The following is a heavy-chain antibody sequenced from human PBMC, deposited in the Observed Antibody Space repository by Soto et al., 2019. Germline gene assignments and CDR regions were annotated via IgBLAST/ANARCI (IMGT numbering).Heavy chain of an antibody. CDR2: ISAYNGNT. Sequence: ASVKGSCKASGYTFNSYGISWVRQAPGQGLEWMGWISAYNGNTNYVQKFQGRVTMTTEKSTSTAYMELRSLRSDDTAVYYCARDSEGGGYYYYYYGMDVWGQGTTVTGSS. CDR1: GYTFNSYG. J-gene: IGHJ6*02. CDR3: ARDSEGGGYYYYYYGMDV. D-gene: IGHD2-15*01. V-gene: IGHV1-18*04.